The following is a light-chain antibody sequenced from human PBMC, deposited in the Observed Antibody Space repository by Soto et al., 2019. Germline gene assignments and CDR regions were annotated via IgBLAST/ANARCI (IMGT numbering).Light chain of an antibody. CDR2: GSS. J-gene: IGKJ2*01. Sequence: EVVLTQSPGTLSLSPGERATLSCRASQSVSNNYLAWYQQKPGQSPKLLIFGSSDRATGIPDRFSGSGSGTDFTLTSSRLEPEDFAVYFCQQYGSSPPSTFGQGTKLEIK. V-gene: IGKV3-20*01. CDR3: QQYGSSPPST. CDR1: QSVSNNY.